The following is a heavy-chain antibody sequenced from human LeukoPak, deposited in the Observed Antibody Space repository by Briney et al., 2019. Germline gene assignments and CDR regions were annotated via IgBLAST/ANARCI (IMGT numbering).Heavy chain of an antibody. Sequence: GGSLRLSCAASGFTFGSNWMHWVRQAPGKGLVWVSRIQSDGSTTSYADSVKGRFTISRDNAKSTLYLQMNSLRAEDTAVYYCARDGYYYNNSGYYAFNIWGQGTMVTVSS. V-gene: IGHV3-74*01. CDR3: ARDGYYYNNSGYYAFNI. J-gene: IGHJ3*02. CDR2: IQSDGSTT. CDR1: GFTFGSNW. D-gene: IGHD3-22*01.